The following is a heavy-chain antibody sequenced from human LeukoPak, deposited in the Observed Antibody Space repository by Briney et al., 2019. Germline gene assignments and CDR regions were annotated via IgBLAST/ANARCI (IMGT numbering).Heavy chain of an antibody. CDR2: IIPIFGTA. CDR1: GGTFSSYA. J-gene: IGHJ4*02. Sequence: GASVKVSCKASGGTFSSYAISWVRQAPGQGLEWMGGIIPIFGTANYAQKFQGRVTITADESTSTAYMELSSLRSEDTAVYYCARAEWGETTVTTPDYWGQGTLVTVSS. D-gene: IGHD4-17*01. V-gene: IGHV1-69*13. CDR3: ARAEWGETTVTTPDY.